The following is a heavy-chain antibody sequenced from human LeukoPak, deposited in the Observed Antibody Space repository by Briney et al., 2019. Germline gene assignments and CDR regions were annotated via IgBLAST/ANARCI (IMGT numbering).Heavy chain of an antibody. V-gene: IGHV3-7*01. Sequence: GGSLRLSCVGSGSTFNGHWLTWVRQVPGRGLEWVASIKEDGRQAYYMDSVKDRFTISRDNSKKSLYLQMNSLRIEDTAVYYCAREWYDYGGDSEGYWGQGTLVSVSS. CDR2: IKEDGRQA. CDR1: GSTFNGHW. CDR3: AREWYDYGGDSEGY. D-gene: IGHD4-23*01. J-gene: IGHJ4*02.